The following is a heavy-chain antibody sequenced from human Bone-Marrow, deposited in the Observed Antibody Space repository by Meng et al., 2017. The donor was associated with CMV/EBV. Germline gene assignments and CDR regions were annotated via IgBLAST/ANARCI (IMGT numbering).Heavy chain of an antibody. CDR1: GYTFSDYF. V-gene: IGHV1-2*02. CDR2: INPKSGVT. J-gene: IGHJ4*01. D-gene: IGHD3-3*01. CDR3: ARDLGVGASGY. Sequence: VKVSCKASGYTFSDYFLHWVRQAPGQGLEWMGWINPKSGVTNYAQRFQDRVTMTTDTSIRPVYMELSRLTSDDTAIFYCARDLGVGASGYWGQGTLVTVSS.